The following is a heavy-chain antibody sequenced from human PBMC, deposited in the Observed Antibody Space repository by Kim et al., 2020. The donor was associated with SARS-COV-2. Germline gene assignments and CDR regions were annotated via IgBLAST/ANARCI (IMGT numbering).Heavy chain of an antibody. Sequence: GGSLRLSCAASGFTFSSYSMNWVRQAPGKGLEWVSSVSSRSSYTFYADSVKGRFTISRDNAKNSLYLQMNSLRAEDTAIYYCARAYTSHYDTSRPQRGFDYWGQGTLVTVSS. V-gene: IGHV3-21*01. CDR1: GFTFSSYS. D-gene: IGHD3-22*01. J-gene: IGHJ4*02. CDR3: ARAYTSHYDTSRPQRGFDY. CDR2: VSSRSSYT.